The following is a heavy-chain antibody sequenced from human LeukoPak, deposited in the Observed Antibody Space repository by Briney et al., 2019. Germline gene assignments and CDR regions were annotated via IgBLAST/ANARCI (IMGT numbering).Heavy chain of an antibody. CDR3: ARSPIPAAGTWFDP. V-gene: IGHV1-46*01. J-gene: IGHJ5*02. D-gene: IGHD6-13*01. CDR2: INPSSGAT. Sequence: ASVKVSCKTSGYTFTSYYIHWVRQAPGQGLEWMGIINPSSGATNYAQKFQGRVTMTRDTSTSTVYMELSSQRSEDTAVYYCARSPIPAAGTWFDPWGQGTLVTVSS. CDR1: GYTFTSYY.